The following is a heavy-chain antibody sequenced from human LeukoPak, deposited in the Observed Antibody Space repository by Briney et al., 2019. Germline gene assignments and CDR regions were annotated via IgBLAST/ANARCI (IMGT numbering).Heavy chain of an antibody. Sequence: GGSLRLSCAASGFTFSSYAMHWVRQAPGKGPEYVSAISSNGGSTYYANSVKGRFTISRDNSKNTLYLQMGSLRAEDMAVYYCARPTNGTWGQGTLVTVSS. CDR1: GFTFSSYA. CDR2: ISSNGGST. J-gene: IGHJ5*02. V-gene: IGHV3-64*01. CDR3: ARPTNGT. D-gene: IGHD2-8*01.